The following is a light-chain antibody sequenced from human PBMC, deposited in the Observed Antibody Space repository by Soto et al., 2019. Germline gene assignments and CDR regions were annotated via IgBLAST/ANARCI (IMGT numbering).Light chain of an antibody. CDR2: SDN. CDR3: ATRDERLSGRV. V-gene: IGLV1-44*01. CDR1: SSNVGTNH. Sequence: QSVLTQPPSASGTPGQRVTISCSGSSSNVGTNHVNWYQQLPATAPKLFIYSDNQRPSGVPDRFSGSKSGTSVSLAISGLQSGDEADYYCATRDERLSGRVFGGGTKVTVL. J-gene: IGLJ3*02.